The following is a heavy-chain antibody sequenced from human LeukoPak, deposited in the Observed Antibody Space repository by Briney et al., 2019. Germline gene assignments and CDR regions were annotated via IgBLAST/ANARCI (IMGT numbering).Heavy chain of an antibody. CDR1: GFTFSSYS. V-gene: IGHV3-48*01. D-gene: IGHD1-26*01. J-gene: IGHJ3*02. Sequence: PGGSLRLPCAASGFTFSSYSMNWVRQAPGKGLEWVSYISSSSSTIYYADSVKGRFTISRDNAKNSLYLQMNSLRAEDTAVYYCARDFSGSYAQAFDIWGQGTMVTVSS. CDR2: ISSSSSTI. CDR3: ARDFSGSYAQAFDI.